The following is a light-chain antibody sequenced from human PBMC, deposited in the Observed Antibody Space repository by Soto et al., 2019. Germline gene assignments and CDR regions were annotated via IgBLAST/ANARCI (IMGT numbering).Light chain of an antibody. CDR2: EVT. V-gene: IGLV2-8*01. J-gene: IGLJ2*01. CDR3: SSYADTDIVI. Sequence: QSALTQPPSASGSPGQSVTISCAGTISDVGGYNFVSWYQQHPGKAPKLIIYEVTRWPSGVPDRFFGSKSGNTASLAVSGLRGEDEADYYCSSYADTDIVIFGGGTKLTVL. CDR1: ISDVGGYNF.